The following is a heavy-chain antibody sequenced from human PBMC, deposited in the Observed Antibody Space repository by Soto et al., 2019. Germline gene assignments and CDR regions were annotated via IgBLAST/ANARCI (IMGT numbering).Heavy chain of an antibody. J-gene: IGHJ4*02. Sequence: SSLKVSCKASGYTFTSYAFNWVQQAPGQGLERMGWISAYNGNTNYAQKLQGRVTMTTDTSTSTAYMELRSLRSDDTAVYYCARVSTVTPIDYWGQGTLVTVSS. D-gene: IGHD4-17*01. CDR2: ISAYNGNT. V-gene: IGHV1-18*01. CDR1: GYTFTSYA. CDR3: ARVSTVTPIDY.